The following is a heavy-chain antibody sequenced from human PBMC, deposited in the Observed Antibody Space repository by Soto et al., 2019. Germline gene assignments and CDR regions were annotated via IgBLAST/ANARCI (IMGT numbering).Heavy chain of an antibody. J-gene: IGHJ6*02. CDR3: AGGDGAVVQAGRRENLYCYRMDV. Sequence: GGSLRLSCAASGFTFSNYWMNWVRQAPGKGLGWVANIQEYGNGKNYVDSVKCRFTIFRDNAQNSLLLQMNSLKTEDTAVYYWAGGDGAVVQAGRRENLYCYRMDVWGQGTTVTVSS. D-gene: IGHD2-2*01. CDR1: GFTFSNYW. V-gene: IGHV3-7*03. CDR2: IQEYGNGK.